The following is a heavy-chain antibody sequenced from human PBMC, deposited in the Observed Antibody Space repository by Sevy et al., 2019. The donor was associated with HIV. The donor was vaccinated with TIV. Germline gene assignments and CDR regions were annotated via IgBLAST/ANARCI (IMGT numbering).Heavy chain of an antibody. CDR3: ARASGIAARNDAFDI. D-gene: IGHD6-6*01. V-gene: IGHV3-53*01. CDR2: IYSGGST. Sequence: GGSLRLSCAASGFTVSSNYMSWVRQAPGKGLEWDSVIYSGGSTYYADSVKGRFTISRDNSKNTLYLQMNSLRAEDTAVYYCARASGIAARNDAFDIWGQGTMVTVSS. J-gene: IGHJ3*02. CDR1: GFTVSSNY.